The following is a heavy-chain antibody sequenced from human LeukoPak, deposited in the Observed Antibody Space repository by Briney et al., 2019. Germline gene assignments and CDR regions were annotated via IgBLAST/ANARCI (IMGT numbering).Heavy chain of an antibody. J-gene: IGHJ6*02. Sequence: GGSLRLSCAASGFTFSTYAMSWVRLAPGKGLEWVSGISGSGGSTYYADSVKGRFTSSRDNSNNTLYVQMNSLRVEDTAVYYCAKSGGLSGSGRLAMDVWGHGTTVTVSS. CDR1: GFTFSTYA. CDR3: AKSGGLSGSGRLAMDV. CDR2: ISGSGGST. V-gene: IGHV3-23*01. D-gene: IGHD3-10*01.